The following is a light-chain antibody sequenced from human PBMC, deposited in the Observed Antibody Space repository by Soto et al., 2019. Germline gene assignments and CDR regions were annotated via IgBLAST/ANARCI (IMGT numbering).Light chain of an antibody. CDR3: QQLNSYPIT. Sequence: DIQFTHSPSFLSASVGDRVTITCRASQGISSYLAWYQQKPGKAPKLLIYASTLQSGVPSRFSGSGSGTEFTLTISSLQPEDFATYYCQQLNSYPITLGQGTRLEIK. V-gene: IGKV1-9*01. CDR2: AS. CDR1: QGISSY. J-gene: IGKJ5*01.